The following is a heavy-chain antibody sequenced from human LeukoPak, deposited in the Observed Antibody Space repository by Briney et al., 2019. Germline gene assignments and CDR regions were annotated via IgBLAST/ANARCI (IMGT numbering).Heavy chain of an antibody. Sequence: SETLSLTCAVSGGSISSGGYSWSWIRQPPWKGLEWIGYIYHSGSTYYNPSLKSRATISVDRSKNQSSLKLSSVTAADTAVYYCARESGYSGYDYFDYWGQGTLVTVSS. D-gene: IGHD5-12*01. J-gene: IGHJ4*02. CDR3: ARESGYSGYDYFDY. CDR1: GGSISSGGYS. CDR2: IYHSGST. V-gene: IGHV4-30-2*01.